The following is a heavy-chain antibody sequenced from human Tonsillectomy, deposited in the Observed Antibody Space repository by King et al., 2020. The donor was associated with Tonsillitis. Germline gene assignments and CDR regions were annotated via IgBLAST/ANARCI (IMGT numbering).Heavy chain of an antibody. CDR2: ISFDGRKK. Sequence: HVQLVESGGGVVQPGRSLRLSCAASGFTFSSYGMHWVRQAPGKGLEWVAVISFDGRKKYYADSVTGRFTISRDNSKNTLYLQMDSLRAEDTAIYYCAKVSLRFLEWLTHFDYWGQGILVTVSS. D-gene: IGHD3-3*01. V-gene: IGHV3-30*18. J-gene: IGHJ4*02. CDR3: AKVSLRFLEWLTHFDY. CDR1: GFTFSSYG.